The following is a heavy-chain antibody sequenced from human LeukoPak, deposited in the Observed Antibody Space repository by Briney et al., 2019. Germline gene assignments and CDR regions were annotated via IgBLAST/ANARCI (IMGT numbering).Heavy chain of an antibody. Sequence: GGSLRLSCAASGFTFSSYAMHWVRQAPGKGLEWVAVISYDGSNKYYADSVKGRFTISRDNAKNSLYLQMNSLRAEDTAVYYCARVSDCSSTSCYYYYYGMDVWGQGTTVTVSS. D-gene: IGHD2-2*01. CDR2: ISYDGSNK. J-gene: IGHJ6*02. V-gene: IGHV3-30-3*01. CDR1: GFTFSSYA. CDR3: ARVSDCSSTSCYYYYYGMDV.